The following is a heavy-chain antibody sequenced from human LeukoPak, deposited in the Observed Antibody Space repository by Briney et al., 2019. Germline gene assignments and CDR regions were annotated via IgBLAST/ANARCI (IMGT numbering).Heavy chain of an antibody. D-gene: IGHD3-3*01. CDR1: GFSLSTSGVG. V-gene: IGHV2-5*02. CDR3: AHSVSDGYDFWSGFFDY. CDR2: IYWDDDK. Sequence: SGPTLVKPTQTLTLTCTFSGFSLSTSGVGVGWIRQPPGKALEWLALIYWDDDKRYSPSLKSRLTITKDTSKNQAVLTMTNMDPVDTATYYCAHSVSDGYDFWSGFFDYWGQGTLVTVSS. J-gene: IGHJ4*02.